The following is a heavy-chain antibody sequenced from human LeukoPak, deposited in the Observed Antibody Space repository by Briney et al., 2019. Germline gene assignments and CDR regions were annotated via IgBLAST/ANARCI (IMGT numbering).Heavy chain of an antibody. CDR3: ARASTRGGSYSGSYRVMFGAFDI. CDR2: IWYDGSNK. CDR1: GFTFSSYG. V-gene: IGHV3-33*01. J-gene: IGHJ3*02. Sequence: GGSLRLSCAASGFTFSSYGMHWVRQAPGKGLEWVAVIWYDGSNKYYADSVKGRFTISRDNSKNTLYLQMNSLRAEDTAVYYCARASTRGGSYSGSYRVMFGAFDIWGQGTMVTVSS. D-gene: IGHD1-26*01.